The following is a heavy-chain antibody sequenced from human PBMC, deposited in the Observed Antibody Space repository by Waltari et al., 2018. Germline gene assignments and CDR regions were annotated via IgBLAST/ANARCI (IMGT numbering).Heavy chain of an antibody. CDR1: GFTFSSYA. Sequence: QVQLVESGGGVVQPGRSLRLSCAASGFTFSSYAMHWVRQAPGKGLEWVAVISYDGSNKYYADSVKGRFTISRDNSKNTLYLQMNSLRAEDTAVYYCARESVPWIQLWLLDYWGQGTLVTVSS. V-gene: IGHV3-30-3*01. D-gene: IGHD5-18*01. CDR2: ISYDGSNK. J-gene: IGHJ4*02. CDR3: ARESVPWIQLWLLDY.